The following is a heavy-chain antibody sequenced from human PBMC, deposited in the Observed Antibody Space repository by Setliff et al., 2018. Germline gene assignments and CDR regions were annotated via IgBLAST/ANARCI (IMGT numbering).Heavy chain of an antibody. CDR2: IIGSGIST. Sequence: PGESLTISCAASGFSFSSYAMSWVRQAPGKGLEWVSTIIGSGISTYYADSVQGRVTISRDNHKNTLHLQMNSLRVEDTAIYYCAKSPHDFRSGRVFFDYWGQGMLVTVSS. D-gene: IGHD3-3*01. CDR1: GFSFSSYA. CDR3: AKSPHDFRSGRVFFDY. V-gene: IGHV3-23*01. J-gene: IGHJ4*01.